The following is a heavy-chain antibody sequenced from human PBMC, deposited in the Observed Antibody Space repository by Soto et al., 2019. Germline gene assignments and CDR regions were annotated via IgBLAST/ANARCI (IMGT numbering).Heavy chain of an antibody. Sequence: QVQLVQSGAEVRKPGSAVRVSCKASGDTFNFYTINWVRQAPGLGLEWMGRVNPILTMSNYARKFEGRVTFTADKSTTTAYMELRRLRSDDTAIYYCATSYGSGYRAFDYWGQGALVTVSS. V-gene: IGHV1-69*02. D-gene: IGHD3-10*01. CDR3: ATSYGSGYRAFDY. CDR2: VNPILTMS. CDR1: GDTFNFYT. J-gene: IGHJ4*02.